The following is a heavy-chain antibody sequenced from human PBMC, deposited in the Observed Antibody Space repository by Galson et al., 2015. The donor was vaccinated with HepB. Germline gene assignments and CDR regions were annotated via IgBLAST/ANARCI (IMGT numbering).Heavy chain of an antibody. CDR3: SRSHYGGDRYHYYGMDV. V-gene: IGHV3-49*03. Sequence: SLRLSCAVSGFTLGDYPMSWFRQAPGKGLEWVGFITSKAYGGTTEYAASVKGRFTISRDDSKSIAFLQINSLKSEDTAVYYCSRSHYGGDRYHYYGMDVWGQGTTVTVSS. CDR1: GFTLGDYP. CDR2: ITSKAYGGTT. J-gene: IGHJ6*02. D-gene: IGHD2-21*02.